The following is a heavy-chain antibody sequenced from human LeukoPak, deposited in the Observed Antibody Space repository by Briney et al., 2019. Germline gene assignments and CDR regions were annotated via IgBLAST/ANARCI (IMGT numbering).Heavy chain of an antibody. Sequence: GGSLRLSCAASGFTFSTYWMHWVRQAPGKGLVWVSRINSDGSSTSYADSVKGRFAISRDNAKNTLYLQMNSPRAEDTAVYYCARGTGYGVIDYWGQGTLVTVSS. J-gene: IGHJ4*02. CDR3: ARGTGYGVIDY. CDR1: GFTFSTYW. V-gene: IGHV3-74*01. CDR2: INSDGSST. D-gene: IGHD1-14*01.